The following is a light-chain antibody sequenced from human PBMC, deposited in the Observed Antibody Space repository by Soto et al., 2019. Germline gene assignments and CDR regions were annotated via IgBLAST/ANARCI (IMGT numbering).Light chain of an antibody. CDR2: DVS. Sequence: QSALTQPPSVSGSPGQSVAISCTGTGSDVGTYNRVSWYQQPPGTAPKLMIYDVSDRPSGVPDRFSGSKSGNTASLTISGLQAEDQAHYYCSSYTSSSTSVFGPGTKLTVL. V-gene: IGLV2-18*02. CDR3: SSYTSSSTSV. J-gene: IGLJ1*01. CDR1: GSDVGTYNR.